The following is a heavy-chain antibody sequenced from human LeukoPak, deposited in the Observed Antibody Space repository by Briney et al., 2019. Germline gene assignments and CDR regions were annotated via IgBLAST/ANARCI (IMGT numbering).Heavy chain of an antibody. CDR3: AREILGGFNTGAY. V-gene: IGHV4-4*02. J-gene: IGHJ4*02. D-gene: IGHD3-10*01. CDR1: LDSTTSNF. Sequence: PSETLSLTRTVSLDSTTSNFWSWVRQPPGKGLEWIGEIHRSGSPNYNPSLQSRVTISIDRSRNQIVLELSSVTAADTAVYYCAREILGGFNTGAYWGQGTLVTVSS. CDR2: IHRSGSP.